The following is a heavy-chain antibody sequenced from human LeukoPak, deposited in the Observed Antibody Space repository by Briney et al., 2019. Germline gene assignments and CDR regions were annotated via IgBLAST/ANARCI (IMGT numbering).Heavy chain of an antibody. V-gene: IGHV1-2*02. CDR1: GYTFTGNF. Sequence: ASVKVSCXASGYTFTGNFIHWVRQAPGQGLEWMGWINPNSGGTNYAQKLQGRVTMTTDTSTRTAYMELRSLRSDDTAVYYCGYCSGGSCPAFDPWGQGTLVTVSS. CDR3: GYCSGGSCPAFDP. J-gene: IGHJ5*02. CDR2: INPNSGGT. D-gene: IGHD2-15*01.